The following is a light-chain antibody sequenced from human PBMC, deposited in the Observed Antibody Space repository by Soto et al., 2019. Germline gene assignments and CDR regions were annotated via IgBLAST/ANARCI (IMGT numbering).Light chain of an antibody. CDR3: CSYAGSYV. Sequence: QSVLTQPPSVSGSPGQSITISCTGTSSDVGGYNLVYWYQQLPGKAPKLMIYEDSNRPSGVSNRFSGSKSGNTASLTISGLQADDEADYYCCSYAGSYVFGTGTKLTVL. J-gene: IGLJ1*01. CDR2: EDS. V-gene: IGLV2-23*01. CDR1: SSDVGGYNL.